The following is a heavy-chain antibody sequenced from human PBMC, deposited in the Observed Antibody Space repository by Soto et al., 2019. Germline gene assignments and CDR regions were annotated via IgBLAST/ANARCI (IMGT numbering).Heavy chain of an antibody. CDR2: INAGNGNT. CDR1: GYTFTSYA. D-gene: IGHD3-16*01. CDR3: ARSRMGADDVPPWFDP. V-gene: IGHV1-3*01. Sequence: ASVKVSCKASGYTFTSYAMHWVRQAPGQRLEGMGWINAGNGNTKYSQKFQGRVTITRDTSASTAYMELSSLRSEDTAVYYCARSRMGADDVPPWFDPWGQGTLVTVSS. J-gene: IGHJ5*02.